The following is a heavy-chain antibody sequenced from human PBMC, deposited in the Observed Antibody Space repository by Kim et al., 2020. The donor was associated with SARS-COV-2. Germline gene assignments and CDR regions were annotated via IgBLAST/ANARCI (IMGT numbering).Heavy chain of an antibody. CDR3: ARDSSSSRWFN. Sequence: SETLSLTCTVSGGSISSGAFYWSWIRQHPGKGPEWIGYIYYSGSTNYNPSLKSRVTISRDTSKNQFFLNLSSVTAADTAVYYCARDSSSSRWFNWCQGIVVTVSS. J-gene: IGHJ4*02. CDR2: IYYSGST. V-gene: IGHV4-31*03. CDR1: GGSISSGAFY. D-gene: IGHD6-13*01.